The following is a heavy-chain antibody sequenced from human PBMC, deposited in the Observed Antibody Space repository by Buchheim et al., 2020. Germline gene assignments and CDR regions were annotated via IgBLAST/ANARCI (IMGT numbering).Heavy chain of an antibody. J-gene: IGHJ4*02. CDR2: ISSSSSTI. V-gene: IGHV3-48*01. CDR3: ARCCGVEYSGYDFDY. Sequence: EVQLVESGGGLVQPGGSLRLSCAASGFTFSSYSMNWVRQAPGKGLERGSYISSSSSTIYYADSVKGRFTISRDNAKNSLYLQMNSLRAEDTAVYYCARCCGVEYSGYDFDYWGQGTL. D-gene: IGHD5-12*01. CDR1: GFTFSSYS.